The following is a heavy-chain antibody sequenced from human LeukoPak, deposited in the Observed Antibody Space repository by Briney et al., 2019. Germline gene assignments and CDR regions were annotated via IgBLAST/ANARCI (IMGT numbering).Heavy chain of an antibody. Sequence: SESVSLTCTVSGGSTNNYYWSWIRQPPGKGLEWIGYIYYRGSTNYNPSLKSRVTFTVDTSKNQFSLKLNSVTAADTAVYYCARGGDYGDLRYFDYWGQGTLVTASS. D-gene: IGHD4-17*01. J-gene: IGHJ4*02. CDR1: GGSTNNYY. V-gene: IGHV4-59*01. CDR2: IYYRGST. CDR3: ARGGDYGDLRYFDY.